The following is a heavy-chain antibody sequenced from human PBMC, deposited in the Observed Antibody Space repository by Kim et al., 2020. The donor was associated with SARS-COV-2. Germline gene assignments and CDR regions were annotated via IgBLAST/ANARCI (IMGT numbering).Heavy chain of an antibody. CDR3: ARDLWLPGLATEEGN. Sequence: DSVKGRFTISRDNAKNSLYLQMNSLRAEDTAVYYCARDLWLPGLATEEGNWGQGTLVTVSS. J-gene: IGHJ4*02. V-gene: IGHV3-21*01. D-gene: IGHD6-19*01.